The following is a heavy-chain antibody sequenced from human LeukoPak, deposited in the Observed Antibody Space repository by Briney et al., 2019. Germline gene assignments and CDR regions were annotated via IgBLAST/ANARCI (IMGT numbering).Heavy chain of an antibody. CDR3: ARQTVSCHDY. Sequence: PGGSLRLSCVASGFTFSDSPIHWVRLAPGKGLQWVAHIRGKRDNYATAYAASVKDRFAISRDNSENTAFLQMNSLKTDDTAVYFCARQTVSCHDYWGRGTLVTVSS. V-gene: IGHV3-73*01. D-gene: IGHD2-2*01. J-gene: IGHJ4*02. CDR1: GFTFSDSP. CDR2: IRGKRDNYAT.